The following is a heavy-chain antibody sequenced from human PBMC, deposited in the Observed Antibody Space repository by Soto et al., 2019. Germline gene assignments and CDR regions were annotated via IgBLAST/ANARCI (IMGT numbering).Heavy chain of an antibody. J-gene: IGHJ6*02. CDR1: GFTVSSNY. Sequence: EVQLVESGGGLIQPGGSLRLSCAASGFTVSSNYMSWVRQAPGKGLEWVSVIYSGGSTYYADSVKGRFTISRDNSKNTLYLQMNSLRAEDTAVYYCAREYDFRSGFGHGMDVWGQGTTVTVSS. V-gene: IGHV3-53*01. CDR3: AREYDFRSGFGHGMDV. CDR2: IYSGGST. D-gene: IGHD3-3*01.